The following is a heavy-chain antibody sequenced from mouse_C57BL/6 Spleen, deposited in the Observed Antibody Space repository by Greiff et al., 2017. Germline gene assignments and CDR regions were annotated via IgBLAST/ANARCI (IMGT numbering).Heavy chain of an antibody. CDR1: GYTFTEYT. CDR2: INPGSGCI. J-gene: IGHJ1*03. CDR3: ARHPYDYNWYFDV. Sequence: VQLQQSGAELVKPGASVKLSCKASGYTFTEYTIHWVKQRPGKSLEWIGWINPGSGCIKYHENFKGKATLTADKTSSTIYMELSRLTSEDSAVYYCARHPYDYNWYFDVWGTGTTVTVAS. V-gene: IGHV1-62-2*01. D-gene: IGHD1-1*01.